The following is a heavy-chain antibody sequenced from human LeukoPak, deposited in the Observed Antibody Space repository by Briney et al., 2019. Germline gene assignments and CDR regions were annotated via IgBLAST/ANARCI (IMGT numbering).Heavy chain of an antibody. CDR1: GFTFTSYA. V-gene: IGHV3-30-3*01. D-gene: IGHD5-24*01. CDR3: ARGHTTFQEMATIWGIGY. Sequence: GGSLRLSCAASGFTFTSYAMHWVRQAPGKGLEWVAVISYDVSNKYYADSVKGRFTISRDNSKNTLYLQMNSLRAEDTAVYYCARGHTTFQEMATIWGIGYWGQGTLVTVSS. CDR2: ISYDVSNK. J-gene: IGHJ4*02.